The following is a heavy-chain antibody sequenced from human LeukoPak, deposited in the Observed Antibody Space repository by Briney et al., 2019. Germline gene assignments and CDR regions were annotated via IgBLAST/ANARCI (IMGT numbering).Heavy chain of an antibody. J-gene: IGHJ4*02. Sequence: GGSLRLSCAASGFTFSSYAMSWVRQAPGKGLEWVSAIYSGGTTYYADSVRGRFTISRDNSKNTLYLLMNSLRAEDTAMYHCARQTGESTNFDNWGQGTLVTASS. CDR2: IYSGGTT. D-gene: IGHD2-2*01. CDR1: GFTFSSYA. V-gene: IGHV3-23*01. CDR3: ARQTGESTNFDN.